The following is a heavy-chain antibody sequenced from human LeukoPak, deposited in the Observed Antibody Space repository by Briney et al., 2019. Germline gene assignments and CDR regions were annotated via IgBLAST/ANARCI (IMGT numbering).Heavy chain of an antibody. CDR1: GESFSGNY. CDR2: INHSGST. J-gene: IGHJ4*02. CDR3: ARPRYGSGSLDS. Sequence: SETLSLTCAVSGESFSGNYWTWIRQPPGRGLDWIGEINHSGSTTSNPSLNNRVTISVDTSKNQFSLKLTSVTAADTAVYYCARPRYGSGSLDSWGQGTLVTVSS. V-gene: IGHV4-34*01. D-gene: IGHD3-10*01.